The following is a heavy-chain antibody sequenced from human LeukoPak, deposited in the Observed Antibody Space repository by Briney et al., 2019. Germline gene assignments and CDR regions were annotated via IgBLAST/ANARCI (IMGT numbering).Heavy chain of an antibody. CDR3: ARGGASSRYFDY. CDR1: GGSISGQY. Sequence: SETLSLTCTVSGGSISGQYWSWIRQPPGKGLEWIGFVSYSGSTHYNPSLNGRVTISLDTSKNQCSLRLNSVTAADTAVYYCARGGASSRYFDYWGQGTLVTVSS. V-gene: IGHV4-59*11. D-gene: IGHD1-26*01. J-gene: IGHJ4*02. CDR2: VSYSGST.